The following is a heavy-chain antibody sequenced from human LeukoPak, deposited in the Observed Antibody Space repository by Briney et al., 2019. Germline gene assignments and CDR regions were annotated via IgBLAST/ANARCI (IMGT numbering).Heavy chain of an antibody. CDR2: INTNTGNP. J-gene: IGHJ4*02. Sequence: PRASVKVSCKASGYTFTNYAMNWVRQAPGQGLEWMGWINTNTGNPTYAQGFTGRFVFSLDTSVSTAYLQISSLKAEDTAVYYCARDFRLAAAGTPPAYWGQGTLVTVSS. D-gene: IGHD6-13*01. V-gene: IGHV7-4-1*02. CDR1: GYTFTNYA. CDR3: ARDFRLAAAGTPPAY.